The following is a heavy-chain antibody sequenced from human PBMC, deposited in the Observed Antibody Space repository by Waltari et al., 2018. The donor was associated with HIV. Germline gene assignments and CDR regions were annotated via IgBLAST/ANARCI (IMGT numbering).Heavy chain of an antibody. Sequence: EVQLVQSGAEVKKPGESLKISCKASGYSFTSYWIGWVRQVPGKGLEWMGIIYPGDSDIRYSPSFEGQVTVSADKSINTAYLQWSSLKASDTAIYYCARSPLSLVAQFDYWGQGTLVTVSS. CDR3: ARSPLSLVAQFDY. V-gene: IGHV5-51*01. D-gene: IGHD5-12*01. J-gene: IGHJ4*02. CDR1: GYSFTSYW. CDR2: IYPGDSDI.